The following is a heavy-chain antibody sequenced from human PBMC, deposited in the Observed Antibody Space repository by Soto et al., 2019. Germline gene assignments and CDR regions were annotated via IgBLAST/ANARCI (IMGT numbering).Heavy chain of an antibody. D-gene: IGHD6-13*01. J-gene: IGHJ4*02. CDR2: IYHSGST. CDR1: GGSISSGGYS. Sequence: TLSLTCAVSGGSISSGGYSWSWIRQPPGKGLEWIGYIYHSGSTYYNPSLKSRVTISVDRSKNQFSLKLSSVTAADTAVYYCARAVNIAALYYFDYWGQGTLVTVSS. V-gene: IGHV4-30-2*01. CDR3: ARAVNIAALYYFDY.